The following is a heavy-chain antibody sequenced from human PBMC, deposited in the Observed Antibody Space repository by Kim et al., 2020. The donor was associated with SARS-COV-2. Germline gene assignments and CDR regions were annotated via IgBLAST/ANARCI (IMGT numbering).Heavy chain of an antibody. Sequence: GGSLRLSCAASGFTFSSYGMHWVRQAPGKGLEWVAVIWYDGSNKYYADSVKGRFTISRDNSKNTLYLQMNSLRAEDTAVYYCARVARSYYVSYYFDYWGQGTLVTVSS. CDR3: ARVARSYYVSYYFDY. V-gene: IGHV3-33*01. CDR2: IWYDGSNK. CDR1: GFTFSSYG. J-gene: IGHJ4*02. D-gene: IGHD1-26*01.